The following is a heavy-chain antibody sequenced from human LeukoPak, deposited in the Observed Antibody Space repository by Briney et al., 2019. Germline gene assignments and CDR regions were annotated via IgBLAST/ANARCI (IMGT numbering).Heavy chain of an antibody. CDR1: GFSLSDYW. V-gene: IGHV3-7*01. J-gene: IGHJ4*02. D-gene: IGHD2-15*01. Sequence: LPGGSLRLSCAASGFSLSDYWMSWVRQAPGTWLEWVATIKPDASDKYYVDSVKGRFTISRDNAKNSLYLQMNSLRAEDTAIYYCARGGGNFDSWGQGSLVTVSS. CDR3: ARGGGNFDS. CDR2: IKPDASDK.